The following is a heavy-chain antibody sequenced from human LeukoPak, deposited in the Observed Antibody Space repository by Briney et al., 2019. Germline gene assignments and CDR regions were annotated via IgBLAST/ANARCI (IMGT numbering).Heavy chain of an antibody. D-gene: IGHD5/OR15-5a*01. CDR1: GGSISSDDYY. Sequence: SETLSLTCTVSGGSISSDDYYWSWIRQPPGRGLEWIGFIYYSGSTYYKPSLKSRVTISMDTSKNQFSLRLSSVTAADTAVYYCARCPPSGWFDPRGQGTLVTVSS. V-gene: IGHV4-30-4*08. J-gene: IGHJ5*02. CDR3: ARCPPSGWFDP. CDR2: IYYSGST.